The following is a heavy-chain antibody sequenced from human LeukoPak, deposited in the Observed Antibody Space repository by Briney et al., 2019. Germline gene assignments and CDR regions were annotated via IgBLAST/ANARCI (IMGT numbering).Heavy chain of an antibody. CDR2: AFYSGST. CDR3: ATQILLCHYY. J-gene: IGHJ4*02. V-gene: IGHV4-59*05. D-gene: IGHD2/OR15-2a*01. CDR1: GDSITGYY. Sequence: SETLSLTCSVSGDSITGYYWEWIRQPPGKGLEWIGSAFYSGSTYYNPSLKSRVTISVDTSKNQFSLKLSSVTAADTAVYYCATQILLCHYYWGQGTLVTVSS.